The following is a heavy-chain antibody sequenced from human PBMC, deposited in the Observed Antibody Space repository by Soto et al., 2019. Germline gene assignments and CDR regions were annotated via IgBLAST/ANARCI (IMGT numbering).Heavy chain of an antibody. Sequence: QVQLVQSGAEVKKPGSSVKVSCKASGGTFSSYAISWVRQAPGQGLEWMGGIIPIFGTANYAQKFQGRVTITADESTRTAYMELSSLRSEDTAGYYCAAPETSSSYKYYFDYWGQGTLVTVSS. J-gene: IGHJ4*02. V-gene: IGHV1-69*01. CDR1: GGTFSSYA. CDR2: IIPIFGTA. CDR3: AAPETSSSYKYYFDY. D-gene: IGHD6-13*01.